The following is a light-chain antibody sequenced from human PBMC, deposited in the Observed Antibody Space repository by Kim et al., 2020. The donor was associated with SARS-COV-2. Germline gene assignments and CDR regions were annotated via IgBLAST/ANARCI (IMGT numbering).Light chain of an antibody. CDR2: GNN. J-gene: IGLJ2*01. V-gene: IGLV3-19*01. CDR3: NSRDSSGNHLV. Sequence: ALGQTFRITFHGGSLRGYYAGCYQQKPGQAPVLVIYGNNNRPSGIPDRFSGSSSGNTASLTIPGAQAEDEADYYCNSRDSSGNHLVFGGGTQLTVL. CDR1: SLRGYY.